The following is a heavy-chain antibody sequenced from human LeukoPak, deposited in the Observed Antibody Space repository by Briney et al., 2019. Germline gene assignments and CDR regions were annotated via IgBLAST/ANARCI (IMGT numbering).Heavy chain of an antibody. CDR3: ARDLSVGATTKEESDY. D-gene: IGHD4-17*01. CDR1: GFTFDDYT. Sequence: GGSLRLSCAASGFTFDDYTMHWVRQAPGKGLEWVSLISWDGGSTYYADSVKGRFTISRDNAKNSLYLQMNSLRAEDTAVYYCARDLSVGATTKEESDYWGQGTLVTVSS. V-gene: IGHV3-43*01. CDR2: ISWDGGST. J-gene: IGHJ4*02.